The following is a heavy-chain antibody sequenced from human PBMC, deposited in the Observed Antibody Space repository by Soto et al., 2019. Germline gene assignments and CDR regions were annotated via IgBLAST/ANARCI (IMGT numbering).Heavy chain of an antibody. CDR1: GGSISSSNW. D-gene: IGHD4-4*01. Sequence: QVQLQESGPGLVKPSGTLSLTCAVSGGSISSSNWWSWVRQPPGKGLEWIGESYHSGSTNYNPSLKIRVTISVDKSKTQFSLKLSSVTAADTAVYYCARDRTTVTTGYYYGMDVWGQGTTVTVSS. CDR3: ARDRTTVTTGYYYGMDV. V-gene: IGHV4-4*02. J-gene: IGHJ6*02. CDR2: SYHSGST.